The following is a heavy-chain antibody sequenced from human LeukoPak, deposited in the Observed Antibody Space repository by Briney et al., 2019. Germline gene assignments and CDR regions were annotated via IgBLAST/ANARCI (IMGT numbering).Heavy chain of an antibody. V-gene: IGHV3-30*04. J-gene: IGHJ4*02. CDR1: GFTFSSYA. D-gene: IGHD6-19*01. CDR3: ARDHAVAGYRGFFDY. CDR2: ISYDGSNK. Sequence: GGSLRLSCAASGFTFSSYAMHWVRQAPGKGLEWVAVISYDGSNKYYADSVKGRFTISRDNSKNTLYLQMNSLRAEDTAVYYCARDHAVAGYRGFFDYWGQGTLVTVSS.